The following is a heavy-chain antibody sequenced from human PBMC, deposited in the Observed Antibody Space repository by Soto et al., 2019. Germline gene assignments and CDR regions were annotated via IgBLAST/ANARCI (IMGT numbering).Heavy chain of an antibody. D-gene: IGHD1-26*01. Sequence: GGSLRLSCAASGFTFSSYAMSWVRQAPGKGLEWVSAISGSGGSTYYADSVKGRFTISRDNSKNTLNLQMNSLRAEDTAVYYCAKGFHRIVGALGRNAFDIWGQGTMVTVSS. CDR3: AKGFHRIVGALGRNAFDI. J-gene: IGHJ3*02. V-gene: IGHV3-23*01. CDR1: GFTFSSYA. CDR2: ISGSGGST.